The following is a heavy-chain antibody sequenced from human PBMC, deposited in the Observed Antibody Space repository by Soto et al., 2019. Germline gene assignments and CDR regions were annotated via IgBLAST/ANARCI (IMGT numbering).Heavy chain of an antibody. D-gene: IGHD1-26*01. V-gene: IGHV3-23*01. CDR2: ISGSGGST. Sequence: EVQLLESGGDLVQPGGSLRLSCAASGFPFTGYAVSWVRQAPGKGLDWVSAISGSGGSTYYADSVKGRFTMSRDNSKNTLYQQMTSLRAEDTAVYYCAKHRERDLLRVAFYSWGQGTLVTVSS. CDR1: GFPFTGYA. CDR3: AKHRERDLLRVAFYS. J-gene: IGHJ4*02.